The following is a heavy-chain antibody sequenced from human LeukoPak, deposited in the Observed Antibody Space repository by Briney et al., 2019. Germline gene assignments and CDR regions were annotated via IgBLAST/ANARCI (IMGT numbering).Heavy chain of an antibody. Sequence: GGSLRLSCAASGFTFSDYYMSWIRQAPGKGLQWLSYISISGSSTHYADSVKGRFTISRDNAKSSLYLQLNSLRVEDTAVYYCARDFRDRSMPIDYWGQGTLVTVSS. J-gene: IGHJ4*02. V-gene: IGHV3-11*01. CDR1: GFTFSDYY. CDR3: ARDFRDRSMPIDY. D-gene: IGHD2/OR15-2a*01. CDR2: ISISGSST.